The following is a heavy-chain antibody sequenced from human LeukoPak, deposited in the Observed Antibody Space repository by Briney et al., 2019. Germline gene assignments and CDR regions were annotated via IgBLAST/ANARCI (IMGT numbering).Heavy chain of an antibody. V-gene: IGHV1-18*01. Sequence: ASVKVSCKASGYTFTNYGITWVRQAPGQGLEWMGWVSAYADNTNYVQKIQGGVTMTTDTSTSTAYMELRSLRPDGTAVYYCARDCIGCHGFDYWGQGTLVTVSS. D-gene: IGHD2-15*01. CDR1: GYTFTNYG. CDR3: ARDCIGCHGFDY. CDR2: VSAYADNT. J-gene: IGHJ4*02.